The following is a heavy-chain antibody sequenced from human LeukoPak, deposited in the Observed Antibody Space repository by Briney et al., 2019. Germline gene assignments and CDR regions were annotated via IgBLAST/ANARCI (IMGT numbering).Heavy chain of an antibody. J-gene: IGHJ5*02. Sequence: ASVKVSCKASGYTFTGYYMHWVRQAPGQGLEWMGWINPNSGSTNYAQKFQGRVTMTRDTSISTAYMELSRLRSDDTAVYYCARVGRAADGHKTTYNWFDPWGQGTLVTVSS. CDR2: INPNSGST. V-gene: IGHV1-2*02. D-gene: IGHD6-13*01. CDR3: ARVGRAADGHKTTYNWFDP. CDR1: GYTFTGYY.